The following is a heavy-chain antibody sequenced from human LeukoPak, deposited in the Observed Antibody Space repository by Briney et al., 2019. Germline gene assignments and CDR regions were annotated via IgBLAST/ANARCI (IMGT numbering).Heavy chain of an antibody. Sequence: PGGSLRLSCAASGFTFSGYWMNWVRQAPGKGLEWVANIKQDGSETNYVDSVKGRFTISRDNAKRSLYLQMNSLRVEDTALYYCTSDRGWLQFDYWGQGALVTVSS. CDR2: IKQDGSET. V-gene: IGHV3-7*01. D-gene: IGHD5-12*01. J-gene: IGHJ4*02. CDR3: TSDRGWLQFDY. CDR1: GFTFSGYW.